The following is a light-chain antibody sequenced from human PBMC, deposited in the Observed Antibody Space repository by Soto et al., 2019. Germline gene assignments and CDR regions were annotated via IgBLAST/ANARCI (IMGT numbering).Light chain of an antibody. J-gene: IGLJ2*01. Sequence: QSALTQPRSVSGSPGQSVTISCTGTSSDVGGYNYVSWYQQHPGKAPKLMIYDVSKRPSGVPDRFSGSKSGNTASLTISGLQAEDEADYYCCSYAGRAGVVFGGGTQLTVL. CDR3: CSYAGRAGVV. CDR2: DVS. V-gene: IGLV2-11*01. CDR1: SSDVGGYNY.